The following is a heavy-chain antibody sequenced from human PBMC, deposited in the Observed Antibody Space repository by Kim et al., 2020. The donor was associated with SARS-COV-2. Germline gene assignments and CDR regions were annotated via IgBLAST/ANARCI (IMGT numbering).Heavy chain of an antibody. V-gene: IGHV4-59*01. CDR1: GGSISSYY. D-gene: IGHD6-13*01. CDR3: ARDRVAAAGKYYYYYGMDV. Sequence: SETLSLTCTVSGGSISSYYWSWIRQPPGKGLEWIGYIYYSGSTNYNPSLKSRVTISVDTSKNQFSLKLSSVTAADTAVYYCARDRVAAAGKYYYYYGMDVWGKGTTVTVSS. J-gene: IGHJ6*04. CDR2: IYYSGST.